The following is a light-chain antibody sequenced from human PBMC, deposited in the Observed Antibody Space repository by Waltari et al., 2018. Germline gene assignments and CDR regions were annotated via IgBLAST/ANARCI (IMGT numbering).Light chain of an antibody. CDR2: EAS. J-gene: IGKJ5*01. V-gene: IGKV3-15*01. CDR3: QQYNTWPPIT. Sequence: EIVMTQSPATLSLSPGERATLSCRASQSGSSNLAWYQQKPGQTPRLLIYEASTRPTGIPARFSGSGSGTEFTLSISNLQSEDFAVYYCQQYNTWPPITFGQGTRLEIK. CDR1: QSGSSN.